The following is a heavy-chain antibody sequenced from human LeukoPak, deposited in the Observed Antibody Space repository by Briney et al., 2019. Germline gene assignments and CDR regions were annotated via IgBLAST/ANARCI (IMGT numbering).Heavy chain of an antibody. CDR3: ARRFLNSHPIYYYMDV. CDR2: ISGKTGNI. Sequence: ASVKVSCKASGYNFLNYGISWVRQAPGQGLEWMGWISGKTGNINYAQKFQARATMTRDTSTSTAYMELRSLRSDDTAVYFCARRFLNSHPIYYYMDVWAKGTTVTVSS. D-gene: IGHD2-21*01. V-gene: IGHV1-18*01. CDR1: GYNFLNYG. J-gene: IGHJ6*03.